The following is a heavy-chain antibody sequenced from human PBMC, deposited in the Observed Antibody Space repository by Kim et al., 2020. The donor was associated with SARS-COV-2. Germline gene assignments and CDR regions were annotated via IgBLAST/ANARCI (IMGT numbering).Heavy chain of an antibody. Sequence: SETLSLTCTVSGYSISSGYYWGWIRQSPGKGLEWIGNIYRSGSTYYNPSLKSRVTISVDTSKNQFSLKLSSVTAADTAVYYCAIDGYWGQGTLVTVSS. CDR2: IYRSGST. V-gene: IGHV4-38-2*02. CDR3: AIDGY. J-gene: IGHJ4*02. CDR1: GYSISSGYY.